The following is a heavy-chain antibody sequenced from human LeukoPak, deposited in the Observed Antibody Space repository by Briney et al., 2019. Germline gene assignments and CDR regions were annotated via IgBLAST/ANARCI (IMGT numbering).Heavy chain of an antibody. Sequence: GGSLRLSCAASGFTFSSYWMSWMRQAPGKGLEWVANIKYDGNEEYYVDSVKGRFTISRDNAKNSLYLQLTSLRVEDTAVYYCKSGGAAPGSFDYWGQGTLVTVSP. CDR3: KSGGAAPGSFDY. J-gene: IGHJ4*02. V-gene: IGHV3-7*01. CDR2: IKYDGNEE. D-gene: IGHD1-1*01. CDR1: GFTFSSYW.